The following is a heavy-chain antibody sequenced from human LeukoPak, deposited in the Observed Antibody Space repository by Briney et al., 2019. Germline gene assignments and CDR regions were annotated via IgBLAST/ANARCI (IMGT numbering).Heavy chain of an antibody. CDR2: INSDGITT. CDR3: TRGVNGDSRFDP. V-gene: IGHV3-74*01. Sequence: PGGSLRLSCAASGFTFTSYWMHWVRQAPGKGLVWVSRINSDGITTRYADSVKGRFTISRDNAKNTLYLQMNSLRAEDTAVYYCTRGVNGDSRFDPWGQGTLVTVSS. D-gene: IGHD4-17*01. J-gene: IGHJ5*02. CDR1: GFTFTSYW.